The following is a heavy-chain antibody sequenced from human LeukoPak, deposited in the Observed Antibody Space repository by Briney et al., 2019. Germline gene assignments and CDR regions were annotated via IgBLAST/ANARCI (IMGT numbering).Heavy chain of an antibody. CDR3: ARDVYSGYGGDY. J-gene: IGHJ4*02. Sequence: PSETLSLTCTVSGGSISSSSYYWGWIRQPPGKGLEWIGSIYYSGSTYYNPSLKSRVTISVDTSKNQFSLKLSSVTAADTAVYYCARDVYSGYGGDYWGQGTLVTVSS. CDR1: GGSISSSSYY. V-gene: IGHV4-39*07. D-gene: IGHD5-12*01. CDR2: IYYSGST.